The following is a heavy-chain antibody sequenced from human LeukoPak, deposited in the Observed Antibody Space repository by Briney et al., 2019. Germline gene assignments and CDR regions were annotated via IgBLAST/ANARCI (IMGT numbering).Heavy chain of an antibody. CDR3: AKDRISGSYDY. V-gene: IGHV3-23*01. CDR1: GFTFNNHD. Sequence: GGSLRLSCVASGFTFNNHDMSWVRLAPGKGLQWVSFISYSGGATYYADSVKGRFTISRDNSENTVYLQMNSLRAEDTGVYYCAKDRISGSYDYWGQGTLVTVSS. D-gene: IGHD3-10*01. CDR2: ISYSGGAT. J-gene: IGHJ4*02.